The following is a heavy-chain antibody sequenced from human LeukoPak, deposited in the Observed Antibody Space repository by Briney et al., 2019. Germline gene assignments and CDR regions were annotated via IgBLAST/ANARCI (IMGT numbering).Heavy chain of an antibody. CDR2: ISYDGSNK. D-gene: IGHD3-10*01. CDR3: AKALWFGELFSNFDY. Sequence: GGSLRLSCAASGFTFSSYGMHGVRQAPGKGLEWVAVISYDGSNKYYADSVKGRFTISRDNSKNTLYLQMNSLRAEDTAVYYCAKALWFGELFSNFDYWGQGTLVTVSS. V-gene: IGHV3-30*18. J-gene: IGHJ4*02. CDR1: GFTFSSYG.